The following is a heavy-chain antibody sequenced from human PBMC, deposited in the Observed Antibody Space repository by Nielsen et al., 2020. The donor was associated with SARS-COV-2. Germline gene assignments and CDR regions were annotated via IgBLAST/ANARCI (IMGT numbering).Heavy chain of an antibody. CDR3: VSCGAPLYSSGWVNWFDP. Sequence: GGSLTLSCAASGFTFSNFAMNWVRQAPGKGLEWVSTIGVSGGGTYYADSLKGRFIATRAHSKSTLYMQMNSLRAEDTAVYYCVSCGAPLYSSGWVNWFDPWGQGILVTVSS. CDR2: IGVSGGGT. CDR1: GFTFSNFA. D-gene: IGHD6-19*01. J-gene: IGHJ5*02. V-gene: IGHV3-23*01.